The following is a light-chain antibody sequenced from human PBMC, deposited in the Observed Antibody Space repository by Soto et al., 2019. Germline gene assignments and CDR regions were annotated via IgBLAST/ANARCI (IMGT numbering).Light chain of an antibody. V-gene: IGLV2-14*03. CDR3: NSYTGSSTYV. CDR2: DVA. Sequence: QSVLTQHASVSGSPGQSITISCTGTSSDVGGYNYVYWYQHHPGKVPKLLIYDVANRPSGVSDRFSGSKSGNTASLTISGLQAEDEADYYCNSYTGSSTYVFGTGTKVTVL. J-gene: IGLJ1*01. CDR1: SSDVGGYNY.